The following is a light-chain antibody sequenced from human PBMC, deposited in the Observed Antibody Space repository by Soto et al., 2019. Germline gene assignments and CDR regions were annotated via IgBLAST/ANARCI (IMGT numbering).Light chain of an antibody. J-gene: IGLJ3*02. Sequence: QSVLTQPPSASGSPGQSVTISCTGTSSDVGGYNYVSWYQQHPGKAPKLIIYEVAKRPSGVPDRISGSKSGNTASLTVSGLQAEDEADYYCCSYAGSYTKVFGGGTKVTVL. V-gene: IGLV2-8*01. CDR2: EVA. CDR3: CSYAGSYTKV. CDR1: SSDVGGYNY.